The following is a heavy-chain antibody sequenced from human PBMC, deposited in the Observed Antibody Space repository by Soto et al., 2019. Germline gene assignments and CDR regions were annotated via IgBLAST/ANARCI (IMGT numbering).Heavy chain of an antibody. D-gene: IGHD3-22*01. CDR2: IIPICGTA. J-gene: IGHJ5*02. Sequence: QVQLVQSGAEVKKPGSSVKVSCKASGGTFSSYAISWVRQAPGQGLEWMGEIIPICGTANYAQKFQGRVTITADESTSTAYMELISLRSEDTAVYYCARDRGPSSGYYPYWFDPWGQGTLVTVSS. CDR1: GGTFSSYA. CDR3: ARDRGPSSGYYPYWFDP. V-gene: IGHV1-69*12.